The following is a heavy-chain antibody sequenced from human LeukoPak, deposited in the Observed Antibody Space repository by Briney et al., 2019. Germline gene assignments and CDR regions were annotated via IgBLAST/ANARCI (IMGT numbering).Heavy chain of an antibody. CDR1: GGSISSYY. J-gene: IGHJ6*03. V-gene: IGHV4-59*01. CDR2: IYYSRST. CDR3: ARSSEGRYYYDSSGFSYYYYYMDV. D-gene: IGHD3-22*01. Sequence: SETLSLTCTVSGGSISSYYWSWIRQPPGKGLEWIGYIYYSRSTYYNPSLRSRVTTSVDASKNQFSLKLSSVTAADTAVYYCARSSEGRYYYDSSGFSYYYYYMDVWGKGTTVTISS.